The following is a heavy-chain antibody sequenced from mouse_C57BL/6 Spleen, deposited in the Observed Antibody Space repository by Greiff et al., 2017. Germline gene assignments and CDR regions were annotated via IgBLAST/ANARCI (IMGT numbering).Heavy chain of an antibody. D-gene: IGHD2-5*01. J-gene: IGHJ1*03. V-gene: IGHV1-52*01. CDR1: GYTFTSYW. CDR2: IDPSDSET. Sequence: VQLQQSGAELVRPGSSVKLSCRASGYTFTSYWMHWVKQRPIQGLEWIGNIDPSDSETHYNQKFKDKATLTVDKSSSTAYMQLSSLTSEDSAVYYCARGRGYSNYWYVDVWGTGTTVTVSS. CDR3: ARGRGYSNYWYVDV.